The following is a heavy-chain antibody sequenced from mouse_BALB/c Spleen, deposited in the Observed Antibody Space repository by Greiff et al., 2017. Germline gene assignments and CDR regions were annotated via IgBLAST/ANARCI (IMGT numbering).Heavy chain of an antibody. D-gene: IGHD3-1*01. Sequence: EVMLVESGGGLVQPGGSRKLSCAASGFTFSSFGMHWVRQAPEKGLEWVAYISSGSSTIYYADTVKGRFTISRDNPKNTLFLQMTSLRSEDTAMYYCARSGDYGAMDYWGQGTSVTVSS. CDR2: ISSGSSTI. V-gene: IGHV5-17*02. CDR1: GFTFSSFG. J-gene: IGHJ4*01. CDR3: ARSGDYGAMDY.